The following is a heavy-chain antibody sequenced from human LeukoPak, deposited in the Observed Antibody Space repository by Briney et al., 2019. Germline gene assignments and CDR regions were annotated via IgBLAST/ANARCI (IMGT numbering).Heavy chain of an antibody. CDR2: ISSSSSTI. V-gene: IGHV3-48*02. J-gene: IGHJ3*02. D-gene: IGHD3-3*01. Sequence: PGGSLRLSCAASGFTFSSYSMNWVRQAPGKGLEWVSYISSSSSTIYYADSVKGRFTISRDNAKNSLYLQTNSLRDEDTAVYYCARDNGARDRGGITIFGVALGAFDIWGQGTMVTVSS. CDR1: GFTFSSYS. CDR3: ARDNGARDRGGITIFGVALGAFDI.